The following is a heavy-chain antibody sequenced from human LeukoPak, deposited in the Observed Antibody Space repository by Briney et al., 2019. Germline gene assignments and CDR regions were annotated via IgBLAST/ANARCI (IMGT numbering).Heavy chain of an antibody. J-gene: IGHJ4*02. CDR2: INTDGSSI. CDR3: ARADFWTGYYGY. V-gene: IGHV3-74*01. Sequence: GGSLRLSCVASGFTFSTYWMHWVRQAPGKGLVWVSRINTDGSSISYADSVKGRFTISRDNAKNTLYLQMNSLRAEDAAVYYCARADFWTGYYGYWGQGILVTVSS. CDR1: GFTFSTYW. D-gene: IGHD3/OR15-3a*01.